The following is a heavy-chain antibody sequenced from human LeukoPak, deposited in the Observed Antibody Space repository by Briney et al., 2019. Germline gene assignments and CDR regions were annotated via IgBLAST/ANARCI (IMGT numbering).Heavy chain of an antibody. J-gene: IGHJ4*02. D-gene: IGHD3-22*01. CDR1: GFTFSNYW. CDR2: IESNGLA. CDR3: ARDYYYDSSGYQQHY. V-gene: IGHV3-74*01. Sequence: GGSLRLSCAVSGFTFSNYWMSWVRQTPGKGLMWVSRIESNGLALYADSVRDRFTISRDNAKNTLYLQMNSLRAEDTAVYYCARDYYYDSSGYQQHYWGQGTLVTVSS.